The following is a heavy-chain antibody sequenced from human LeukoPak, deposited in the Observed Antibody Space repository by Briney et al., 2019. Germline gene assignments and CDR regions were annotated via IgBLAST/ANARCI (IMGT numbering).Heavy chain of an antibody. Sequence: SETLSLTCTVSGGSISSYYWSWIRQPPGKGLEWIGYIYYSGSTNYNPSLKSRVTISVDTTKNQFSLKLSSVTAADTAVYYCARVELLGSSGWPFDYWGQGTLVTVSS. CDR1: GGSISSYY. CDR3: ARVELLGSSGWPFDY. V-gene: IGHV4-59*01. J-gene: IGHJ4*02. D-gene: IGHD6-19*01. CDR2: IYYSGST.